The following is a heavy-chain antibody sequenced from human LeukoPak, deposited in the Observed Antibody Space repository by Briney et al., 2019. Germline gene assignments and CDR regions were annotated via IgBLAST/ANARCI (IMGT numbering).Heavy chain of an antibody. D-gene: IGHD3-9*01. CDR1: GFTFSSCS. Sequence: TGGPLRLSCAASGFTFSSCSMNWVRQAPGKGLEWVSYISSGSSSIYYADSVKGRFTISRDNAENSLYLQMNSLRDEDTAVYYCARGRATGRSGGDYWGQGTLVTVSS. V-gene: IGHV3-48*02. CDR3: ARGRATGRSGGDY. CDR2: ISSGSSSI. J-gene: IGHJ4*02.